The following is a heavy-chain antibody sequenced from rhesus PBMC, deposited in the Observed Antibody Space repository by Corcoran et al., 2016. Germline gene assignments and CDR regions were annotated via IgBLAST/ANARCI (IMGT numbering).Heavy chain of an antibody. CDR2: IYGWGGGA. D-gene: IGHD6-13*01. CDR1: GGSISSDNR. Sequence: QVELQESGPAVVKPSETLSLTCAVSGGSISSDNRGNWIRQSPGKGLEWLALIYGWGGGADTTPTLRIRVASSMDPSQNQLSLRLNSLTAADTAVYYCTRAAGRADGPFFDPWGQGVLVTVSS. CDR3: TRAAGRADGPFFDP. V-gene: IGHV4-93*02. J-gene: IGHJ4*01.